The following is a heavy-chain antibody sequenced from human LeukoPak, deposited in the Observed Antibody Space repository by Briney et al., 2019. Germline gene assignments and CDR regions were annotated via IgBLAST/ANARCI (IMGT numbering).Heavy chain of an antibody. CDR1: GFTFSSYW. CDR3: ARVVSFYCSSTSCSSDYFDY. J-gene: IGHJ4*02. CDR2: IKQDGSEK. D-gene: IGHD2-2*01. V-gene: IGHV3-7*03. Sequence: GGSLRLSCAASGFTFSSYWMSWVRQAPGKGLEWVANIKQDGSEKYYVDSVKGRFTISRDNAKNSLYLQMNSLGAEDTAVYYCARVVSFYCSSTSCSSDYFDYWGQGTLVTVSS.